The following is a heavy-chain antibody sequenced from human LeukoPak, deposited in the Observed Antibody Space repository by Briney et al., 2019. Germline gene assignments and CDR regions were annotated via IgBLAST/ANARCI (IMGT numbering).Heavy chain of an antibody. V-gene: IGHV1-18*04. CDR3: ARSAVVVPAVFPSDAFDI. J-gene: IGHJ3*02. CDR2: ISAYNGNT. D-gene: IGHD2-2*01. Sequence: GASVKVSCKASGYTFTSYGNSWVRQAPGQGLEWMGWISAYNGNTNYAQKLQGRVTMTTDTSTSTAYMELRSLRSDDTAVYYCARSAVVVPAVFPSDAFDIWGQGTMVTVSS. CDR1: GYTFTSYG.